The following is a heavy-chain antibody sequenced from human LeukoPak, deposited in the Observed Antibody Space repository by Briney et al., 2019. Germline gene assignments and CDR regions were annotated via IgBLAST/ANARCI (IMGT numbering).Heavy chain of an antibody. D-gene: IGHD1-1*01. CDR2: INWSGGST. CDR1: GFAFDEHG. V-gene: IGHV3-20*04. Sequence: GSLRLSCTASGFAFDEHGMSWVRQVPGKGLEWVSGINWSGGSTGYADPLRGRFTISRDNAKNSLYLQMNSLRAEDTAVYYCARSTDYYYYMDVWGKGTTVTVSS. J-gene: IGHJ6*03. CDR3: ARSTDYYYYMDV.